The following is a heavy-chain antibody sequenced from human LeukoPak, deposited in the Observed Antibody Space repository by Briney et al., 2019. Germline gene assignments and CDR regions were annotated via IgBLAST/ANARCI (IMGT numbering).Heavy chain of an antibody. D-gene: IGHD4-11*01. Sequence: TGGSLRLSCAASGFTFSSYWMHWVRQAPGKGLVWVSRINGDGSSTIYADSVKGRFTISRDNAKNTLYLQMNSLRAEDTAVYYCAREGYRNYRRYFDYWGQGTLVTVSS. V-gene: IGHV3-74*01. J-gene: IGHJ4*02. CDR3: AREGYRNYRRYFDY. CDR2: INGDGSST. CDR1: GFTFSSYW.